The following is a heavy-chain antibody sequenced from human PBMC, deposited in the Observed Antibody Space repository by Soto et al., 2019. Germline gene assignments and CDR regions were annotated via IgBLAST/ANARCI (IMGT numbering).Heavy chain of an antibody. V-gene: IGHV3-7*01. CDR3: ASAGDCDGSRCSTRSY. Sequence: EGQVVESGGGLVQPGGSLRLSCAVSAFTFKNYYMSWVRQAPGRGLEWVANIGKDGSEKNYLDSVTGRFIISRDNANNSLFLHMSSLRVEDSAVYYCASAGDCDGSRCSTRSYWGQGTLVTVAS. CDR1: AFTFKNYY. D-gene: IGHD3-10*01. J-gene: IGHJ4*02. CDR2: IGKDGSEK.